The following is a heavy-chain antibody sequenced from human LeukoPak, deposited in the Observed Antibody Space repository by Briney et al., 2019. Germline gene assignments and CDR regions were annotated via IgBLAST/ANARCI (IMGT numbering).Heavy chain of an antibody. V-gene: IGHV4-59*08. Sequence: SETLSLTCTVSGCSISSYYWSWIRQPPGQGLEWIGYIYYSGSTNYNPSLKNRVTISVDTSKNQFSLKLSSVTAADTAVYYCARQGRYCSSTSCYVWFDPWGQGTLVTVSS. D-gene: IGHD2-2*01. CDR3: ARQGRYCSSTSCYVWFDP. CDR2: IYYSGST. CDR1: GCSISSYY. J-gene: IGHJ5*02.